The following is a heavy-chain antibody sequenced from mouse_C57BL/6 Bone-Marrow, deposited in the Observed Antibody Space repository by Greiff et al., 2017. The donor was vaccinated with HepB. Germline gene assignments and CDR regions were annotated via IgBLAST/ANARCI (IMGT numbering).Heavy chain of an antibody. V-gene: IGHV1-82*01. CDR3: ARSNGNGMDY. D-gene: IGHD2-1*01. CDR1: GYAFSSSW. Sequence: VQLQESGPELVKPGASVKISCKASGYAFSSSWMNWVKQRPGKGLEWIGRIYPGDGDTNYKGKFKGKATLTADKSSSTAYMQLSSLTSEYSAVYFCARSNGNGMDYWGQGTSVTVSS. CDR2: IYPGDGDT. J-gene: IGHJ4*01.